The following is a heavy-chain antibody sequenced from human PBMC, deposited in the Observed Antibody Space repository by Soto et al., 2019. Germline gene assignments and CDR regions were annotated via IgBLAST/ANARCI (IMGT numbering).Heavy chain of an antibody. CDR3: WRGVIAAAFRVGMDV. CDR2: MNPNSGNT. CDR1: GYTFTSYD. J-gene: IGHJ6*02. V-gene: IGHV1-8*02. Sequence: QVQLVQSGAQVKKPGASVKVSCKASGYTFTSYDINSVRQATGQGLEWMGWMNPNSGNTGYAQKFQGRVTMTRNTSISTAYMELSSLRSEDTAVYYCWRGVIAAAFRVGMDVWGQGTTVTVSS. D-gene: IGHD6-13*01.